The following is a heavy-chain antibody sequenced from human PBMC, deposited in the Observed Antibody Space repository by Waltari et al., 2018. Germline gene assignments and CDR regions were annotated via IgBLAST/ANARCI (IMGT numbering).Heavy chain of an antibody. CDR3: ARSFGTRYSSSSHVLCY. D-gene: IGHD6-6*01. CDR1: GGTFSSYA. Sequence: QVQLVQSGAEVKKPGSSVKVSCKASGGTFSSYAISWVRQAPGQGLEWMGIINPSGGSTSYAQKFQGRVTMTRDTSTSTVYMELSSLRSEDTAVYYCARSFGTRYSSSSHVLCYWGQGTLVTVSS. J-gene: IGHJ4*02. CDR2: INPSGGST. V-gene: IGHV1-46*01.